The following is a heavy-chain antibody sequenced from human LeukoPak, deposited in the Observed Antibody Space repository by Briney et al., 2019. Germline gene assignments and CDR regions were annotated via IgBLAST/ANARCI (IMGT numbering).Heavy chain of an antibody. CDR3: TRGLTGGLDS. Sequence: PGGSLRLSCAASGFTFSNFDMPWVRQATGKGLEWVSSIATAGHTYYLGSVKGRFTISRENAKNSFYLQMNSLRAGDTAVYYCTRGLTGGLDSWGQGTVVTVSS. CDR1: GFTFSNFD. D-gene: IGHD7-27*01. J-gene: IGHJ4*02. CDR2: IATAGHT. V-gene: IGHV3-13*01.